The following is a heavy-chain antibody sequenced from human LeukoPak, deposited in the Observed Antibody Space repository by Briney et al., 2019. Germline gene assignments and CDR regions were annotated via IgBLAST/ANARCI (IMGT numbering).Heavy chain of an antibody. CDR1: GFTVRSKK. D-gene: IGHD2-2*01. V-gene: IGHV3-66*01. CDR3: ARGYYSIRL. Sequence: GGSLRLSCAASGFTVRSKKMSSVRQAPGKGLEWFSVIYIDGDTYYADSVKGRFTISIDNSKNTLLLQMNSLRAEDTAVYYCARGYYSIRLGGQGTLVTVSS. CDR2: IYIDGDT. J-gene: IGHJ4*02.